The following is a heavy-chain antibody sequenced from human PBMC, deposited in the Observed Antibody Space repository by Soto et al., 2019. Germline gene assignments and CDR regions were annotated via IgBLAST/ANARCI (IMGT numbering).Heavy chain of an antibody. CDR2: ISFNGINT. D-gene: IGHD3-9*01. J-gene: IGHJ4*02. V-gene: IGHV3-30-3*01. CDR3: ARDVSGFEYFDF. CDR1: GFTFSDYA. Sequence: QVQLVESGGGVVQPGRSLRLSCAGSGFTFSDYAMHWVRQAPGRGLEWLALISFNGINTYYADSVKGRFTISRDNSKNTLFLQMNTLRAEDTAVYYCARDVSGFEYFDFWGQGTLVTVSS.